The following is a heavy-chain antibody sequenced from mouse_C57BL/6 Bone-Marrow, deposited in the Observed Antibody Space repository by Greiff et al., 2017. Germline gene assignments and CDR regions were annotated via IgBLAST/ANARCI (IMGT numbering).Heavy chain of an antibody. J-gene: IGHJ4*01. CDR1: GYSITSDY. CDR3: ARDYGSSYGYAMDY. D-gene: IGHD1-1*01. Sequence: EVQRVESGPGLAKPSQTLSLTCSVTGYSITSDYWNWIRKFPGHKLEYMGYISYSGSTYYNPSLKSRISITRDTSKNQYYLQWNSVTTEDTATYYGARDYGSSYGYAMDYWGQGTSVTVSS. CDR2: ISYSGST. V-gene: IGHV3-8*01.